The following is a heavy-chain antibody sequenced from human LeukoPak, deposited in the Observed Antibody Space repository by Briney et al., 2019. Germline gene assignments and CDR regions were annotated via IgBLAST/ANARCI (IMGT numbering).Heavy chain of an antibody. CDR3: ARETSSGWYHGAFDI. V-gene: IGHV3-7*01. Sequence: GGSLRLSCVGSGYTFTTYGMTWVRQAPGKGLEWVANIKQDGSETYFVDSVKGRFTISRDNAKNSLYLQMNSLRAEDTAVYYCARETSSGWYHGAFDIWGQGTMVTVSS. J-gene: IGHJ3*02. CDR1: GYTFTTYG. D-gene: IGHD6-19*01. CDR2: IKQDGSET.